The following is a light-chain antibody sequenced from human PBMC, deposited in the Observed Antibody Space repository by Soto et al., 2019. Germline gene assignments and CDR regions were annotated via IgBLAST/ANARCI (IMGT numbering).Light chain of an antibody. CDR2: EVS. CDR3: SSYTGSSTWV. J-gene: IGLJ3*02. Sequence: QSALTQPASVSGSPGQSITISCTGTSSDVGAYNHVSWYQQHPGKAPKLMIYEVSNRPSGVANRFSGSKSGNTASLTISGLQAEDEADYYCSSYTGSSTWVFGGGTKLTFL. V-gene: IGLV2-14*01. CDR1: SSDVGAYNH.